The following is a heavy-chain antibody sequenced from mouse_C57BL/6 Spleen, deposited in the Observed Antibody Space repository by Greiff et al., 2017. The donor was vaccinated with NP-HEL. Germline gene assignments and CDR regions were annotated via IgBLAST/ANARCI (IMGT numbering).Heavy chain of an antibody. V-gene: IGHV1-72*01. J-gene: IGHJ1*03. CDR1: GYTFTSYW. D-gene: IGHD1-1*01. CDR2: IDPNSGGT. Sequence: QVQLQQPGAELVKPGASVKLSCKASGYTFTSYWMHWVKQRPGRGLEWIGRIDPNSGGTKYNEKFKSKATLTVDKPSSTACMQLSSLTSEDSAVYDCARWGDPVVATDWYFDVWGTGTTVTVSS. CDR3: ARWGDPVVATDWYFDV.